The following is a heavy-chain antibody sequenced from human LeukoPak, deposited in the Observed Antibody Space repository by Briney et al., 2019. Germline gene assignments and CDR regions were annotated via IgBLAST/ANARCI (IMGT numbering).Heavy chain of an antibody. CDR1: GFTFSSYG. Sequence: GGSLRHSCAACGFTFSSYGMHWVRQPRGRGLEAVAVQWYDGSNKYYADSVKGRFTISRDNSKNTLYLQMNSVRAEDTAVYYCAKRDYYGSGSHLRMDVWGKGTTVTVSS. CDR2: QWYDGSNK. V-gene: IGHV3-33*06. CDR3: AKRDYYGSGSHLRMDV. J-gene: IGHJ6*04. D-gene: IGHD3-10*01.